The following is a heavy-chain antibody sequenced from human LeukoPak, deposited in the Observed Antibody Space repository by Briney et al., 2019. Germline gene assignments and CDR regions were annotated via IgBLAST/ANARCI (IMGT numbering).Heavy chain of an antibody. Sequence: SETLSLTCTVSGGSISSYYWSWIRQPAGKGLEWIGRIYTSGSTNYNPSLKSRVTMSVDTSKNQFSLKLISETAADSAVYYCARAYGSGSYVIDYWGQGTLVTVSS. CDR1: GGSISSYY. J-gene: IGHJ4*02. D-gene: IGHD3-10*01. V-gene: IGHV4-4*07. CDR2: IYTSGST. CDR3: ARAYGSGSYVIDY.